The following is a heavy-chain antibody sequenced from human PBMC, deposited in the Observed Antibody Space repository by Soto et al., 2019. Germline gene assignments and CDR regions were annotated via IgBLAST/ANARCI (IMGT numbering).Heavy chain of an antibody. CDR1: GFTFNTYN. V-gene: IGHV3-21*01. CDR2: ISSTSTYI. CDR3: ARDGDSGLSWFDT. Sequence: KPGGSLRLSCEATGFTFNTYNMNWVRQAPGKGLEWVSSISSTSTYIYYADSVKGRFTISRDNAKNSLFLQMNSLRAEDTATYYCARDGDSGLSWFDTWGQGTLVTVSS. D-gene: IGHD2-21*02. J-gene: IGHJ5*02.